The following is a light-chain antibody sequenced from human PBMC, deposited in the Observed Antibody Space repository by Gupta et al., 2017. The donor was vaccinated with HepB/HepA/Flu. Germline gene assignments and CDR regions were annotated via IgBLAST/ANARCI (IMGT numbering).Light chain of an antibody. CDR3: TSYSHTTHIV. J-gene: IGLJ2*01. Sequence: QSALTQVASVSGSPGQSITISCTGTSTDIGGYEYVSWYQQHPGKAPKLLIYEVSRRPSGVSSRCSASKSGITDSLTISGLQAEDEADDYCTSYSHTTHIVFGGGTKLTVL. CDR1: STDIGGYEY. CDR2: EVS. V-gene: IGLV2-14*03.